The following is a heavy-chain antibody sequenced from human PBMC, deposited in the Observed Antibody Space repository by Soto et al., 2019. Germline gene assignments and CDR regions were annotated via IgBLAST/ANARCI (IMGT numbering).Heavy chain of an antibody. CDR3: AAGRDFGVVIASGV. Sequence: SVKVSCKASGFTFTSSAVQWVRQARGQRLEWIGWIVVGSGNTNYAQKFQERVTITRDMSTSTAYMELSSLRSEDTAVYYCAAGRDFGVVIASGVWGQGTTVTVSS. CDR2: IVVGSGNT. CDR1: GFTFTSSA. J-gene: IGHJ6*02. D-gene: IGHD3-3*01. V-gene: IGHV1-58*01.